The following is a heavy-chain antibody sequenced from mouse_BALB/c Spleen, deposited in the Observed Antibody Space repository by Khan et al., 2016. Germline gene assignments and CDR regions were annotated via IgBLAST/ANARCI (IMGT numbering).Heavy chain of an antibody. CDR3: ARDYDGYYSLGY. Sequence: EVQLQESGPSLVKPSQTLSLTCSVTGDSITSGYWNWIRKFPGKKLEYMGYISYSGSTYYNPFLKSRISITRDTSKNQYYLQLNSVTSEDTATYYCARDYDGYYSLGYWGQGTTRTVSS. J-gene: IGHJ2*01. CDR2: ISYSGST. CDR1: GDSITSGY. V-gene: IGHV3-8*02. D-gene: IGHD2-3*01.